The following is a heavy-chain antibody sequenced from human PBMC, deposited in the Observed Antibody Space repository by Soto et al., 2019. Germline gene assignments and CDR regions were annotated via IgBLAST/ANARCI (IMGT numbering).Heavy chain of an antibody. CDR1: GYTFTSYG. Sequence: GASVKVSCKASGYTFTSYGISWVRQAPGQGLEWMGWISANSGNTNYAQKLQGRVTMTRDTSTSTVYMELSSLRSEDTAVYYCARAAYYFDYWGQGTLVTVSS. CDR3: ARAAYYFDY. D-gene: IGHD2-15*01. J-gene: IGHJ4*02. CDR2: ISANSGNT. V-gene: IGHV1-18*01.